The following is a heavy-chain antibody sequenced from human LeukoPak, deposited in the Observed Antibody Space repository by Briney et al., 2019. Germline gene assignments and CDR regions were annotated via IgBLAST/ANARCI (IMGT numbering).Heavy chain of an antibody. D-gene: IGHD3-22*01. CDR3: AKRSYYYCSGSFYFDY. CDR2: ISGSGDNT. V-gene: IGHV3-23*01. J-gene: IGHJ4*02. CDR1: GFTFSSYW. Sequence: GGSLRLSCAASGFTFSSYWMSWVRQAPGKGLEWVSGISGSGDNTYYADSVKGRFTISRDNSKNTLYVQVNSLGTEDTAAYYCAKRSYYYCSGSFYFDYWGQGTLVTVSS.